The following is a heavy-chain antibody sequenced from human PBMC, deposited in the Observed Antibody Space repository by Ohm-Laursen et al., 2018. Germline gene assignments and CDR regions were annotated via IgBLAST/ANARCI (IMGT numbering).Heavy chain of an antibody. Sequence: TQTLTLTCSFSGFSLINSGVGVGWIRQPPGKALEWLALIYWDDDKRYSASLRSRLIIAKDTSKNQVVLTMTNMDPVDTATYYCAHRHLGSNWNYVVFDFWGQGALVTVSS. J-gene: IGHJ4*02. V-gene: IGHV2-5*02. CDR1: GFSLINSGVG. D-gene: IGHD1-7*01. CDR2: IYWDDDK. CDR3: AHRHLGSNWNYVVFDF.